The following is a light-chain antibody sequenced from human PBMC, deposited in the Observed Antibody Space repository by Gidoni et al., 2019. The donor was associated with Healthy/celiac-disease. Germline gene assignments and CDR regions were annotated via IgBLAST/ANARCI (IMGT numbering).Light chain of an antibody. CDR2: KAS. CDR1: QSISSW. V-gene: IGKV1-5*03. J-gene: IGKJ4*01. Sequence: DIQMTQSPSTLSASVGDRVTITCRASQSISSWLAWYQQKQGKAPKLLIYKASSLESGVPSRFSGSVSGTEFTLTISSLQPDDFATYYCQQYNSYPLTFGGGTKVEIK. CDR3: QQYNSYPLT.